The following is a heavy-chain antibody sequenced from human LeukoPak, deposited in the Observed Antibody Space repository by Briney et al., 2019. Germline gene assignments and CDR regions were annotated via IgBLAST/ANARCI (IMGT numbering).Heavy chain of an antibody. D-gene: IGHD3-22*01. CDR2: ISSSSSYI. V-gene: IGHV3-21*01. J-gene: IGHJ4*02. Sequence: GGSLRLSCAASGFTFSSYSMNWVRQAPGKGLEWVSSISSSSSYIYYADSVKGRFTVSRDNAKNSLHLQMNSLRAEDTAVYYCARASYYYDSSGLPGYWGQGTLVTVSS. CDR1: GFTFSSYS. CDR3: ARASYYYDSSGLPGY.